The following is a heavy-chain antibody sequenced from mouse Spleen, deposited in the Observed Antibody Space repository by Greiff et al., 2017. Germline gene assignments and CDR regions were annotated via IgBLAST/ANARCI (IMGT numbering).Heavy chain of an antibody. J-gene: IGHJ1*03. D-gene: IGHD1-1*01. CDR1: GFTFSDYG. V-gene: IGHV5-17*01. CDR3: ARPYYYGSSSHWYFDV. CDR2: ISSGSSTI. Sequence: EVNVVESGGGLVKPGGSLKLSCAASGFTFSDYGMHWVRQAPEKGLEWVAYISSGSSTIYYADTVKGRFTISRDNAKNTLFLQMTSLRSEDTAMYYCARPYYYGSSSHWYFDVWGTGTTVTVSS.